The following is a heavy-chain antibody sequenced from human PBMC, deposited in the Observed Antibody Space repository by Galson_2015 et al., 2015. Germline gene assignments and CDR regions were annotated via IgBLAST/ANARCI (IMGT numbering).Heavy chain of an antibody. D-gene: IGHD3-10*01. V-gene: IGHV3-21*01. CDR3: ARDGFGDLFEPICYYYYMDV. CDR2: ISSRGGYI. J-gene: IGHJ6*03. Sequence: SLRLSCAASGFTFSSDPMSWVRQAPGKGLEWVSSISSRGGYIYTADSVKGRFTISRDNAKNTLYLQMNSLRAEDTAVYYCARDGFGDLFEPICYYYYMDVWGKGTPVTVSS. CDR1: GFTFSSDP.